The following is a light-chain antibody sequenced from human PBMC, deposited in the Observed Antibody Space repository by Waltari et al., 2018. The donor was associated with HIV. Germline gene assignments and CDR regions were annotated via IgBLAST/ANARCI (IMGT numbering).Light chain of an antibody. J-gene: IGLJ2*01. Sequence: SYELTQPLSVSVALGHTARITGGGTNIGSKTVHWYQHKPGLAPVLVIYRDSNRPSGIPERFSASNSGNTATLTISRAQAGDEADYYCQVWDSSTGVFGGGTKLTVL. CDR3: QVWDSSTGV. V-gene: IGLV3-9*01. CDR2: RDS. CDR1: NIGSKT.